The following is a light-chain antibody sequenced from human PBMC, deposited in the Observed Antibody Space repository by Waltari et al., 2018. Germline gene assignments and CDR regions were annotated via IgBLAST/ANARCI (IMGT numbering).Light chain of an antibody. CDR3: QSYDGTIWV. V-gene: IGLV6-57*01. J-gene: IGLJ3*02. CDR1: SGNLAAHY. CDR2: EDN. Sequence: FLLTPPPSASESPGESVTISCTRNSGNLAAHYVRWFQQRPGRSPTTVIYEDNHRPSGVPDRYSASVDTSSNSASLTISGLKTEDEADYYCQSYDGTIWVFGGGTKLTVL.